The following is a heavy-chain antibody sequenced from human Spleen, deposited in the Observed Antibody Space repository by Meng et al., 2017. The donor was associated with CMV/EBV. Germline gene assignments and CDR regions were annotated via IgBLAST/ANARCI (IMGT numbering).Heavy chain of an antibody. V-gene: IGHV4-30-4*08. CDR2: IYYSGST. Sequence: SETLSLTCTVSGGSISSGDYYWSWIRQPPGKGLEWIGYIYYSGSTYYNPSLKSRVTISVDTSKNQFSLKLSSVTAADTAVYYCARATREEYSSSSDWFDPWGQGTLVTVSS. D-gene: IGHD6-6*01. J-gene: IGHJ5*02. CDR1: GGSISSGDYY. CDR3: ARATREEYSSSSDWFDP.